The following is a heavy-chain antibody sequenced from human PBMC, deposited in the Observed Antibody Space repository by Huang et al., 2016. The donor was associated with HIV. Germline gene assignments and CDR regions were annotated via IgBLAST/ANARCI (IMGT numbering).Heavy chain of an antibody. CDR2: IRWTSGDI. CDR3: VKDRRMRGSGWTFFDN. D-gene: IGHD6-19*01. Sequence: DVQLEEFGGRLVQPGRSLRLSCATYGFKFDDYAMHWVRQVAGVGLEWVSCIRWTSGDILYADSVMGRFAISRDNAVKSLYLQMDSLRREDTALYYCVKDRRMRGSGWTFFDNWGQGTLVDVSS. V-gene: IGHV3-9*01. J-gene: IGHJ4*02. CDR1: GFKFDDYA.